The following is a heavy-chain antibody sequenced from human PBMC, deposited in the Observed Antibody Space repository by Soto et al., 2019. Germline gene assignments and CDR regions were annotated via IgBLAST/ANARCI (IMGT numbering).Heavy chain of an antibody. CDR1: GGSFSGYY. V-gene: IGHV4-34*01. CDR3: ARGKIAATPLAYYYYYYGMDV. CDR2: INHSGST. J-gene: IGHJ6*02. Sequence: SETLSLTCAVYGGSFSGYYWSWIRQPPGKGLEWIGEINHSGSTNYNPSLKSRVTISVDTSKNQFSLKLSSVTAADTAVYYCARGKIAATPLAYYYYYYGMDVWGQGTTVTVSS. D-gene: IGHD2-15*01.